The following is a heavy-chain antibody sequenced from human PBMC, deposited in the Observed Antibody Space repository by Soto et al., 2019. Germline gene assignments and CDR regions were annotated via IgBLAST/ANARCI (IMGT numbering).Heavy chain of an antibody. V-gene: IGHV4-34*09. D-gene: IGHD6-6*01. Sequence: PSETLSLTCAVYGGSFSGNYWSWIRQPPGKGLEWIGEINHSGSTNYNPSLKSRVTISLDTSKNQFSLKLSSVTAADTAVYYCAGGSSIAGLYYGMDVWGQGTTVTVSS. J-gene: IGHJ6*02. CDR3: AGGSSIAGLYYGMDV. CDR2: INHSGST. CDR1: GGSFSGNY.